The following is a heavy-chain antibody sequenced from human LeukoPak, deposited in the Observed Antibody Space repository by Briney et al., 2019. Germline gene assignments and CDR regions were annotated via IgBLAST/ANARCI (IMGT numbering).Heavy chain of an antibody. J-gene: IGHJ4*02. Sequence: GGSLRLSCEASGFTLSTYNMNWVRQAPGKGLEWVSSISETTTYTYYADSVKGRFTISRDNALNSLYLQMNSLRAEDTAVYYCAKDPEDIVVVPADYYFDYWGQGTLVTVSS. D-gene: IGHD2-2*01. CDR2: ISETTTYT. CDR3: AKDPEDIVVVPADYYFDY. CDR1: GFTLSTYN. V-gene: IGHV3-21*06.